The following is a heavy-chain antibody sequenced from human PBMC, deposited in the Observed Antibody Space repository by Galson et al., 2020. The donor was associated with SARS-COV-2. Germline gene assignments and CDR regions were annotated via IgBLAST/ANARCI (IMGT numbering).Heavy chain of an antibody. CDR1: GYPFTGYY. J-gene: IGHJ4*02. D-gene: IGHD4-4*01. CDR2: INPNSGGT. Sequence: ASVKVSCKTSGYPFTGYYIHWVRQAPGQGLEWMGWINPNSGGTEYAQRFQGRVTMTRDTSITTAYVEISSLRSDDTAVYYCAREEMTTTNSFDYWGQGTLVTV. CDR3: AREEMTTTNSFDY. V-gene: IGHV1-2*02.